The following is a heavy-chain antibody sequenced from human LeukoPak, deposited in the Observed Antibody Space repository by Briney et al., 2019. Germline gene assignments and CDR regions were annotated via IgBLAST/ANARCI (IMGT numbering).Heavy chain of an antibody. Sequence: PGGSLRLSCAASGFTFSSYSMNWVRQAPGKGLEWVSYISSSSSTIYYADSVKGRFTISRDNAKNSLYLQMNSLRAEDTAVYYCASRVDGSEPSGYYYYGMDVWGQGTTVTVSS. CDR3: ASRVDGSEPSGYYYYGMDV. V-gene: IGHV3-48*01. D-gene: IGHD3-10*01. CDR2: ISSSSSTI. CDR1: GFTFSSYS. J-gene: IGHJ6*02.